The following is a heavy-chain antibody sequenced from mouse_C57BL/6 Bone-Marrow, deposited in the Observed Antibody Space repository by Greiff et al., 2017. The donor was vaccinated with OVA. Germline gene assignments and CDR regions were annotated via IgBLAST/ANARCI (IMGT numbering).Heavy chain of an antibody. D-gene: IGHD1-1*01. Sequence: EVKLMESGGGLVKPGGSLKLSCAASGFTFSDYGMHWVRQAPEKGLEWVAYISSGSSTIYYADTVKGRFTISRDNAKNTLFLQMTSLRSEDTAMYYCARNYGSRGGDFDYWGQGTTLTVSS. J-gene: IGHJ2*01. CDR1: GFTFSDYG. CDR2: ISSGSSTI. CDR3: ARNYGSRGGDFDY. V-gene: IGHV5-17*01.